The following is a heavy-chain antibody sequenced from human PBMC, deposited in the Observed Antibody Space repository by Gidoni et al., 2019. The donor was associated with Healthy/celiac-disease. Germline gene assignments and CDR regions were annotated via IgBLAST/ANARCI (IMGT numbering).Heavy chain of an antibody. CDR3: TTGYLERGYYFDY. D-gene: IGHD1-1*01. V-gene: IGHV3-15*07. J-gene: IGHJ4*02. CDR2: IKSKTDGGTT. CDR1: GFTFSNAW. Sequence: EVQLVESGGGLVKPGGSLRLSCAASGFTFSNAWMNWVRQAPGKGLEWVGRIKSKTDGGTTDYAAPVKGRFTISRDDSKNTLYLQMNSLKTEDTAVYYCTTGYLERGYYFDYWGQGTLVTVSS.